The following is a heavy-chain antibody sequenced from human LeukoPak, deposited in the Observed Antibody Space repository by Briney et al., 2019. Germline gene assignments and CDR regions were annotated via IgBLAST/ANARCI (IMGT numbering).Heavy chain of an antibody. V-gene: IGHV3-23*01. CDR3: AKIPSYYYDSSLFYFDY. D-gene: IGHD3-22*01. J-gene: IGHJ4*02. Sequence: GSLRLSCAASGFTFSSYAMSWVRQAPGKGLEWVSAISGSGGSTYYADSVKGRFTISKDNSKNTLYLQMNSLRAEDTAVYYCAKIPSYYYDSSLFYFDYWGQGTLVTVSS. CDR2: ISGSGGST. CDR1: GFTFSSYA.